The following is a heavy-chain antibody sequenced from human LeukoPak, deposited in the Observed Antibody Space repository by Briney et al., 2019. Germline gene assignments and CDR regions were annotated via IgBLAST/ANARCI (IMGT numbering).Heavy chain of an antibody. CDR3: AKDSLYSSGLPYFDY. CDR2: ISGSGGST. Sequence: PGGSLRLSCAASGFTFSSYAMSWVRQAPGKGLEWVSAISGSGGSTYYADSVKCRFTISRDNSKNTLYLQMNSLRAEDTAVYYCAKDSLYSSGLPYFDYWGQGTLVTVSS. D-gene: IGHD6-19*01. CDR1: GFTFSSYA. V-gene: IGHV3-23*01. J-gene: IGHJ4*02.